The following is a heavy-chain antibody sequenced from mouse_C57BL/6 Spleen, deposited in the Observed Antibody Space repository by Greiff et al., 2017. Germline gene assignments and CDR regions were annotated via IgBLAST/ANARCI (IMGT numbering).Heavy chain of an antibody. CDR3: ASGYDYDVDWFAY. D-gene: IGHD2-4*01. Sequence: EVKLMESGAELVKPGASVKLSCTASGFNIKDYYMHWVKQRTEQGLEWIGRIDPEDGETKYAPKFQGKATITADTSSNTAYLQLSSLTSEDTAVYYCASGYDYDVDWFAYWGQGTLVTVSA. J-gene: IGHJ3*01. CDR2: IDPEDGET. V-gene: IGHV14-2*01. CDR1: GFNIKDYY.